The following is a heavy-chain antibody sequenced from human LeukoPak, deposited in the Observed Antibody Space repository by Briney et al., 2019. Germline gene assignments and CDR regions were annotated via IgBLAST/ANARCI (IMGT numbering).Heavy chain of an antibody. CDR3: ARASRPLDY. J-gene: IGHJ4*02. CDR1: GFPLRTYG. D-gene: IGHD3-16*02. V-gene: IGHV3-33*01. CDR2: IWSDGSNK. Sequence: GGSLRLSCAASGFPLRTYGIHWVRQAPGKGLEWVSVIWSDGSNKYYADSVKGRFTISRDNSKNTLYLQMNSLRADDTAVYYCARASRPLDYWGQGTLVTVSS.